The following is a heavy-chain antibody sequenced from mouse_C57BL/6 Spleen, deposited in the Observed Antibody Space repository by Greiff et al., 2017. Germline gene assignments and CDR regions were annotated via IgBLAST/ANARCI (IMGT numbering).Heavy chain of an antibody. Sequence: QVQLQQPGTELVKPGASVQLSCKASGYTFTSYWMHWVKQRPGQGLEWIGNINPSNGGTKTNEKFKSKATLTVDKSSSTAYLQPSSLTSEDSAVYYCARDSNYEGFAYWGQGTLVTVSA. CDR1: GYTFTSYW. CDR3: ARDSNYEGFAY. J-gene: IGHJ3*01. V-gene: IGHV1-53*01. D-gene: IGHD2-5*01. CDR2: INPSNGGT.